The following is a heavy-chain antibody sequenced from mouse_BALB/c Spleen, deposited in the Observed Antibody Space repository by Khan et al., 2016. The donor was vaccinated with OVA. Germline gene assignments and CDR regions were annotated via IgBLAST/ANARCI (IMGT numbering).Heavy chain of an antibody. D-gene: IGHD1-2*01. Sequence: QVQLQQSGAELARPGASVKLSCKASGYTFTDYYINWVKQRPGQGLEWIGEISPGSGDTYYTERFKGKATLTADTSSSTAYMQLSSLTSEASTVYFCARRNYFGYTLAYWGQGTLVTVSA. CDR2: ISPGSGDT. CDR3: ARRNYFGYTLAY. J-gene: IGHJ3*01. V-gene: IGHV1-77*01. CDR1: GYTFTDYY.